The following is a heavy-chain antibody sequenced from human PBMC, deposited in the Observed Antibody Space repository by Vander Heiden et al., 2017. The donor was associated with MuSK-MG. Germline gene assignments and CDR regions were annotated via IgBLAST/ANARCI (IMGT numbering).Heavy chain of an antibody. CDR1: PYLFNGYY. Sequence: QVQLVQSGPEVKKPGASVRLSCKAPPYLFNGYYLHWVRQSPRQGLEGMGWINPHKSATVYAEKFQGRVTMSRDTSIYTAYMELSSLASDDTGIYYCVREMQDVAGTDEAFDIWGQGTTLTVSP. CDR2: INPHKSAT. D-gene: IGHD1-1*01. V-gene: IGHV1-2*02. J-gene: IGHJ3*02. CDR3: VREMQDVAGTDEAFDI.